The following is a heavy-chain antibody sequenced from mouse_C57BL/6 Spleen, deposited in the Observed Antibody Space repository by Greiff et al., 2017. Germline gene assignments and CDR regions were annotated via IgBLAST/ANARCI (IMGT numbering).Heavy chain of an antibody. CDR3: ARSLYYYGSSSYAMDY. Sequence: QVQLKESGAELVKPGASVKISCKASGYTFTDYYINWVKQRPGQGLEWIGKIGPGSGSTYYNEKFKGKATLTADTSSSTAYMQLSSLTSEDSAVYFCARSLYYYGSSSYAMDYWGQGTTVTVSS. CDR1: GYTFTDYY. J-gene: IGHJ4*01. CDR2: IGPGSGST. D-gene: IGHD1-1*01. V-gene: IGHV1-77*01.